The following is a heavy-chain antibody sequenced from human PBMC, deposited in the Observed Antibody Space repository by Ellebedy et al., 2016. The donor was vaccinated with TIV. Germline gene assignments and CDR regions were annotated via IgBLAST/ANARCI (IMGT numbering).Heavy chain of an antibody. J-gene: IGHJ5*02. CDR3: ARESRYGSGRRNWFDP. D-gene: IGHD3-10*01. CDR1: GYTFTSYG. CDR2: ISAYNGNT. Sequence: ASVKVSCKASGYTFTSYGISWVRQAPGQGLEWMGWISAYNGNTNYAQKLQGRVTMTTDTSTSTAYMELRSLRSDDTAVYYCARESRYGSGRRNWFDPWGQGTLVTVSS. V-gene: IGHV1-18*04.